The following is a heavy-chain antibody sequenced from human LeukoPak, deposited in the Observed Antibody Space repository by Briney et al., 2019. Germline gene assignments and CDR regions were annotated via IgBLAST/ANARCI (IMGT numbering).Heavy chain of an antibody. J-gene: IGHJ4*02. CDR1: GGSFSGYY. D-gene: IGHD6-13*01. V-gene: IGHV4-34*01. Sequence: SETLSLTCAVYGGSFSGYYWSWIRQPPGKGLEWIGEINHSGSTNYNPSLKSRVTISVDTSKNQFSLKLSSVTAADTAVYYCARISGSSWYPDYFDYWGQGTLVTVSS. CDR3: ARISGSSWYPDYFDY. CDR2: INHSGST.